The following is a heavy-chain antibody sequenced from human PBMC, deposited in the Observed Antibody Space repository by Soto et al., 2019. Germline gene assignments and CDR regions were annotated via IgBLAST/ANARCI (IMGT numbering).Heavy chain of an antibody. V-gene: IGHV3-53*01. CDR1: GFTVSSNY. J-gene: IGHJ6*02. Sequence: EVQLVESGGGLIQPGGSLRLSCAASGFTVSSNYMSWVRQAPGKGLEWVSVIYSGGSTYYADSVKGRFTISRDNSKNTLYLQMNSLRAEDTAVYYCARDREMATMGGYYGMDVWGQGTTVTVSS. CDR3: ARDREMATMGGYYGMDV. D-gene: IGHD5-12*01. CDR2: IYSGGST.